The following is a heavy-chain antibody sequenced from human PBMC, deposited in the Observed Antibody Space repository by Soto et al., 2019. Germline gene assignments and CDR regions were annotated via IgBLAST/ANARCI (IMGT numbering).Heavy chain of an antibody. CDR2: MSADGYYK. CDR1: GFTFSSYS. CDR3: ARDFYAPDCGALSCYKGFDS. J-gene: IGHJ4*02. V-gene: IGHV3-30-3*01. Sequence: GGSLRLSCAASGFTFSSYSMHWVRQAPGKGLGWVAVMSADGYYKFYADSVKGRFTISRDNSKSTLYLQMNSLRPEDTAVYSCARDFYAPDCGALSCYKGFDSWGQGTLVTVS. D-gene: IGHD2-2*02.